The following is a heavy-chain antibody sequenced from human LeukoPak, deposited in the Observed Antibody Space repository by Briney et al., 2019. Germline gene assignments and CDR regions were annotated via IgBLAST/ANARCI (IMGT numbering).Heavy chain of an antibody. D-gene: IGHD1-1*01. CDR3: ARYKVGYFDY. Sequence: SQTLSLTCTISGGSISIGGYYWSWIRQHPGKALEWIGYIYYSGGTYYNPSLKSRVTMSVDTSKNQFSLKLSSVTAADTAVYYCARYKVGYFDYWGQGTRVTVSS. CDR1: GGSISIGGYY. CDR2: IYYSGGT. J-gene: IGHJ4*02. V-gene: IGHV4-31*03.